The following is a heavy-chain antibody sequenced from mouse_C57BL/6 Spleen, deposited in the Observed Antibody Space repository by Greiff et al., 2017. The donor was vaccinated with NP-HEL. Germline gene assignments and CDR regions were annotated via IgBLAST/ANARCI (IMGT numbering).Heavy chain of an antibody. V-gene: IGHV1-22*01. D-gene: IGHD1-1*01. J-gene: IGHJ3*01. Sequence: DVQLQESGPELVKPGASVKMSCKASGYTFTDYNMHWVKQSHGKSLEWIGYINPNNGGTSYNQKFKGKATLTVNKSSSTAYMELRSLTSEESAVYYCARIYYYGSSLAYWGQGTLVTVSA. CDR1: GYTFTDYN. CDR2: INPNNGGT. CDR3: ARIYYYGSSLAY.